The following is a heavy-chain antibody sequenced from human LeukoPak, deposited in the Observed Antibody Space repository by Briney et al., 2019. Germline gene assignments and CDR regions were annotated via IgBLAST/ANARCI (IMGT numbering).Heavy chain of an antibody. J-gene: IGHJ4*02. CDR1: GFPFDDYA. Sequence: PGGSLRLSCAASGFPFDDYAMHWVRQAPGKGLEWVSGISWNSGSLDYVDSVKGRFTISRDNAKNSLYLEMNSLRPEDTALYHCAKGTGRYWTFLDYWGQGAPVTVSS. D-gene: IGHD1-26*01. CDR3: AKGTGRYWTFLDY. CDR2: ISWNSGSL. V-gene: IGHV3-9*01.